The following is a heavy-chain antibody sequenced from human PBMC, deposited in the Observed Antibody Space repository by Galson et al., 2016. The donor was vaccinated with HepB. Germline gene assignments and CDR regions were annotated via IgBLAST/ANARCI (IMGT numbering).Heavy chain of an antibody. CDR3: AREPPVVPPTYYYYMDV. V-gene: IGHV6-1*01. Sequence: CAISGDSVSSNNAGWNWIRQSPSRGLEWLGKTYYWSKWYNDYSVSLKGRITITSDTSKNQFSLHLNSVTPEDTAVYYCAREPPVVPPTYYYYMDVWGQGTLVSVSS. D-gene: IGHD2-2*01. J-gene: IGHJ6*03. CDR1: GDSVSSNNAG. CDR2: TYYWSKWYN.